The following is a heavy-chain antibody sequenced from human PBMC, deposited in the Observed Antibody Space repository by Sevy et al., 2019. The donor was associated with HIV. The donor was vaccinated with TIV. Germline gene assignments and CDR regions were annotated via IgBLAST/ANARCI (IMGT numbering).Heavy chain of an antibody. CDR1: GGSISSGVYS. D-gene: IGHD4-4*01. CDR2: IYHTGST. J-gene: IGHJ3*01. V-gene: IGHV4-30-2*06. CDR3: ARDGGTLTTPGAFDF. Sequence: SETLSLTCAVSGGSISSGVYSWNWIRQSPGKGLEWIGYIYHTGSTYYDPSLKCRLTMSVDMSKNQFSLKMNSLTAADTAVYYCARDGGTLTTPGAFDFWGQGTMVTVSS.